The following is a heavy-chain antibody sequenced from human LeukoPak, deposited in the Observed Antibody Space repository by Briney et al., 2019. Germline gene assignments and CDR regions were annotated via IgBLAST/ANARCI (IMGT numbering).Heavy chain of an antibody. CDR2: IHSDGSST. J-gene: IGHJ3*02. V-gene: IGHV3-74*01. CDR1: GFTFSNYW. Sequence: GGSLRLSCAASGFTFSNYWMHWVRQAPGKGLVWVSRIHSDGSSTTSADSVKGRFTISRDNAENTLYWQMNSLRAGDTAVYFCARGNAHAFDIWGQGTMVTVSS. CDR3: ARGNAHAFDI. D-gene: IGHD1-1*01.